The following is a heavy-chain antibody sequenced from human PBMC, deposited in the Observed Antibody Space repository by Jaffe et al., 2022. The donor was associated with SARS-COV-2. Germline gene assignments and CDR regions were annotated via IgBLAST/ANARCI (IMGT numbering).Heavy chain of an antibody. V-gene: IGHV3-30*04. Sequence: QVQLVESGGGVVQPGRSLRLSCAASGFTFSNYAMHWVRQAPGKGLEWVAVISNDGSKKYYVDSVKGRFTISRDDSKNRLYLQMNSLRVEDTAVYYCARDPNSGYHDYWGQGTLVTVSS. CDR1: GFTFSNYA. CDR3: ARDPNSGYHDY. J-gene: IGHJ4*02. CDR2: ISNDGSKK. D-gene: IGHD5-12*01.